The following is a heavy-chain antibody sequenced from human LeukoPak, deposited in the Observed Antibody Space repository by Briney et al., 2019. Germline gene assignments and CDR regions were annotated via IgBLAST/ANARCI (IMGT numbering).Heavy chain of an antibody. CDR3: ARDGYYYDSSGYYGFTTL. Sequence: ASVKVSCKASGYTFTSYAMNWVRQAPGQGLEWMGWINTNTGNPTYAQGFTGRFVFSLDTSVSTAYLQISSLKAEDTAVYYCARDGYYYDSSGYYGFTTLWGQGTLVTVSS. CDR2: INTNTGNP. D-gene: IGHD3-22*01. V-gene: IGHV7-4-1*02. CDR1: GYTFTSYA. J-gene: IGHJ4*02.